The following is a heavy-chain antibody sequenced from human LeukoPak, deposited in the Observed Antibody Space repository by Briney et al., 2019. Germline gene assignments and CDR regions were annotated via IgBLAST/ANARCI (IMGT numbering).Heavy chain of an antibody. CDR1: GGSISSYY. Sequence: SETLSLTCTVSGGSISSYYWSWIRQPPGKGLEWVGYIYYSGRTDYNPSLKSRVTISVDTSKNQFSLKLSSVTAADTAVYYCARAGSMFGVVVFDYWSQGTLVTVSS. D-gene: IGHD3-3*01. V-gene: IGHV4-59*01. J-gene: IGHJ4*02. CDR2: IYYSGRT. CDR3: ARAGSMFGVVVFDY.